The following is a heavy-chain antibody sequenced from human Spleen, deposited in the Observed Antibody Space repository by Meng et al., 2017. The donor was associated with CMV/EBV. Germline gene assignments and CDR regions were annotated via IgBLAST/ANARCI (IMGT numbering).Heavy chain of an antibody. CDR1: GYTFTGYF. J-gene: IGHJ4*02. Sequence: GESLKISCKASGYTFTGYFLHWVRQAPGQGLEWVGWINPNSGGTNYAQNFQGRVTMTRDTSIGTAYMDLASLASDDTAMYYCARAERTSFGVIMLFDYWGQGSQVTVSS. D-gene: IGHD3-3*01. CDR2: INPNSGGT. CDR3: ARAERTSFGVIMLFDY. V-gene: IGHV1-2*02.